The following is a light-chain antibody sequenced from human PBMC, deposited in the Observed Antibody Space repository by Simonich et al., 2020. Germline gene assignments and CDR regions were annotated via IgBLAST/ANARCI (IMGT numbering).Light chain of an antibody. CDR2: WAS. V-gene: IGKV4-1*01. CDR1: KSVLYSFNNKYY. Sequence: DIVMTQAPDSLAVSLGERATIHCKSSKSVLYSFNNKYYLAWYQKKPGHPPKLLIYWASTRETGVPYRFSGSGSGTDYTLTISSLQPEDVAVYYCQQYYSTPYTFGQGTKLEIK. CDR3: QQYYSTPYT. J-gene: IGKJ2*01.